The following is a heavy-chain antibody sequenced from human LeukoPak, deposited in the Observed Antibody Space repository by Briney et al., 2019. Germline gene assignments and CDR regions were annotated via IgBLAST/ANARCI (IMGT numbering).Heavy chain of an antibody. Sequence: GGSLRLSCAASGFSFSGYGISWVRQAPGKGLEGVSSISTSGGSTYYADSVKGRFTISRDNSKNTLYLQMNSLRTEDTAIYYCAKGPDSYSFDSWGQGTLVTVSS. V-gene: IGHV3-23*01. CDR2: ISTSGGST. CDR3: AKGPDSYSFDS. J-gene: IGHJ4*02. CDR1: GFSFSGYG. D-gene: IGHD2-21*01.